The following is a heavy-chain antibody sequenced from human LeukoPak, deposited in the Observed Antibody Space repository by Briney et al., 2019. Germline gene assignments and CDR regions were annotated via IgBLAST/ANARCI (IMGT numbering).Heavy chain of an antibody. Sequence: SETLSLTCTVSGGSISSSSYYWGWIRQPPGKGLEWIGSIYYSGSTYYNPSLKSRVTMSIDTSKNQLSLNVNSVTAADTAVYYCARVMGASWFFYLDVWGKGTTVTVSS. CDR1: GGSISSSSYY. J-gene: IGHJ6*04. V-gene: IGHV4-39*07. CDR2: IYYSGST. CDR3: ARVMGASWFFYLDV. D-gene: IGHD3-16*02.